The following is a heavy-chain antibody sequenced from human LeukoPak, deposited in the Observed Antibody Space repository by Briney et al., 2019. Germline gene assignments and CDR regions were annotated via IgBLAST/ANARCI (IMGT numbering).Heavy chain of an antibody. CDR1: GFAFSTYG. CDR3: AGQAYSSGRYFPFDY. CDR2: IWYDGSKT. J-gene: IGHJ4*02. D-gene: IGHD3-22*01. Sequence: PGRSLRLSCAASGFAFSTYGMHWVRQAPGKGLEWVAYIWYDGSKTYYADSVKGRFTISRDDPENTLYLQVNSLRAEDTALYYCAGQAYSSGRYFPFDYWGQGTLVTVSS. V-gene: IGHV3-33*01.